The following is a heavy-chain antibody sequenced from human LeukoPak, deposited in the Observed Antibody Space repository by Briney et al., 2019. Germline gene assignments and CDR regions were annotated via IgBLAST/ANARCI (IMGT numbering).Heavy chain of an antibody. CDR2: IIPIFGST. Sequence: GSAVKVSCKASRGTFSNHAITWVRQVPGQGLQWMGVIIPIFGSTNYAHKFRGRVTLTADESTGTAYMELSTLTSEDTAIYYCARDEEDIVMVPSSMDLYYFGMDVWGQGTTVTVSS. CDR1: RGTFSNHA. D-gene: IGHD2-2*01. J-gene: IGHJ6*02. V-gene: IGHV1-69*13. CDR3: ARDEEDIVMVPSSMDLYYFGMDV.